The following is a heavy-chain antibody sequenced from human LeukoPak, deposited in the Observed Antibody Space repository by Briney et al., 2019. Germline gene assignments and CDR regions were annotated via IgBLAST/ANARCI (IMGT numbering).Heavy chain of an antibody. V-gene: IGHV3-21*01. CDR2: ISSSSSYI. CDR1: GFTFSSYS. D-gene: IGHD6-19*01. CDR3: ARGYGQQWLVRGFDY. Sequence: PGGSLRLSCAASGFTFSSYSMNWVRQAPGKGLEWVSSISSSSSYIYYADSVKGRFTISRDNAKNSLYLQMNSLRAEDTAVYYCARGYGQQWLVRGFDYWGQGTLVTVSS. J-gene: IGHJ4*02.